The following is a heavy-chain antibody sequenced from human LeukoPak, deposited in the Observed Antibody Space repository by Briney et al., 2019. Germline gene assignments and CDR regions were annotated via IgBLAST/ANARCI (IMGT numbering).Heavy chain of an antibody. CDR2: PGSSGTTI. J-gene: IGHJ4*02. Sequence: GGSLRLSCAASGFTFSDYYMTWIRQAPGKGLEWVSYPGSSGTTIFYYADSVKGRFTISRDNAKNSLYLQMNSLRAEDTAVYYCARFKLSSGYDPFDYWGQGTLVTVSS. CDR1: GFTFSDYY. V-gene: IGHV3-11*04. D-gene: IGHD5-12*01. CDR3: ARFKLSSGYDPFDY.